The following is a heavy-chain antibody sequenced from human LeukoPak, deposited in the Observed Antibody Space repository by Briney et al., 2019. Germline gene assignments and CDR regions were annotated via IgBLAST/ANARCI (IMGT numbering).Heavy chain of an antibody. CDR3: ARRRDGYKTHFDY. D-gene: IGHD5-24*01. CDR1: GGSISSYY. Sequence: SETLSLTCTISGGSISSYYWSWIRQPPGKGLELIGYIYYSGSTNYNPSLKSRVTISVDTSKNQFSLKLSSVTAADTAVYYCARRRDGYKTHFDYWGQGTLVTVSS. J-gene: IGHJ4*02. V-gene: IGHV4-59*08. CDR2: IYYSGST.